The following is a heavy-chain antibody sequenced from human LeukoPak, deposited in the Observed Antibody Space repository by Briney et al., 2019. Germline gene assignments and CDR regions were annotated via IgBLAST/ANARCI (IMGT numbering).Heavy chain of an antibody. D-gene: IGHD6-19*01. J-gene: IGHJ4*02. CDR3: AKVNARDSSGQLDS. CDR2: FSATGGGT. CDR1: GFTFSSFP. Sequence: GGSLRLSCAASGFTFSSFPMTWVREAPGKGLEWVSLFSATGGGTFYTPSLRARFTISRDNSKDTLYLRMRSLRPEDTAVYYCAKVNARDSSGQLDSWGRGTLVTVSS. V-gene: IGHV3-23*01.